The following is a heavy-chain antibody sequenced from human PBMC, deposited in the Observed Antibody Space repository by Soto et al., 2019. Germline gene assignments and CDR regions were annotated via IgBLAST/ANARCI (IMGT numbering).Heavy chain of an antibody. J-gene: IGHJ4*02. V-gene: IGHV1-69*12. D-gene: IGHD4-4*01. CDR3: ASENYRLRGGLDY. CDR1: GGTFRDSP. Sequence: QVQLVQSGAEVKKPGSSVKVSCKASGGTFRDSPISWVRQAPGAGLEWMGGIISFVGTANYAQKFQDRVTISADDSSNTVYLEVDRLGSEDTAVYFCASENYRLRGGLDYWGQGTLVIVSS. CDR2: IISFVGTA.